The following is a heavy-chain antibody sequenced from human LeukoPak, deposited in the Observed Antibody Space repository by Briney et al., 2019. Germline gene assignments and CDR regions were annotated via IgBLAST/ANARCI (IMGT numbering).Heavy chain of an antibody. CDR2: IIPILGIA. Sequence: ASVKVSCKASGGTFSSYAISWVRQAPGQGLEWMGRIIPILGIANYAQKFQGRVTITADKSTSTAYMELSSLRSEDTAVYYCASLRYSSGLYNWFDPWGQGNLVTVSS. CDR3: ASLRYSSGLYNWFDP. V-gene: IGHV1-69*04. D-gene: IGHD6-19*01. J-gene: IGHJ5*02. CDR1: GGTFSSYA.